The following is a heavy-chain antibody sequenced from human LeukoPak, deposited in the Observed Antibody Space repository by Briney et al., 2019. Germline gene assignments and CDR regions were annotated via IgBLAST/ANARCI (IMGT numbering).Heavy chain of an antibody. CDR1: GGSIGSSSYY. CDR2: IYYSGST. V-gene: IGHV4-39*07. Sequence: SETLSLTCTVSGGSIGSSSYYWGWIRQPPGKGLEWIGSIYYSGSTYYNPSLKSRVTISLDTSKNQFSLKLSSVTAADTAVYYCARDGAGDSSGKYYFDFWGQGTLVTVSS. D-gene: IGHD3-22*01. CDR3: ARDGAGDSSGKYYFDF. J-gene: IGHJ4*02.